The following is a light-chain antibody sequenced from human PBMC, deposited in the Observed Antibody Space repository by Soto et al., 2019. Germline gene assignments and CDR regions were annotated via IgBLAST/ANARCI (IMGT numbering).Light chain of an antibody. V-gene: IGLV2-8*01. J-gene: IGLJ1*01. CDR3: SSSAGTNNLYV. CDR1: SSDVGAYNY. Sequence: QPVLTQPPSASGSPGQSVTISCTGTSSDVGAYNYVSWYQQHPGKVPKLMIYEVNKRPSGVPDRFSGSKSGNTASLTVSGLQAEDEADYYCSSSAGTNNLYVFGTGTKVTVL. CDR2: EVN.